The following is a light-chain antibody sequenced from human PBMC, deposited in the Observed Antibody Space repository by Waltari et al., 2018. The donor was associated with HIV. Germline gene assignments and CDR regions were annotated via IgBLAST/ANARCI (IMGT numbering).Light chain of an antibody. Sequence: DIQMTQSPSSVSASVGDRVTITCRASQSIGRWLVWYQQTPGKAPKLLIYASSTLQPGVPSRFSGSGSGTSFALTITSLQPEDFATYYCQQASRLPLTFGGGTKVEIK. J-gene: IGKJ4*01. CDR3: QQASRLPLT. CDR1: QSIGRW. CDR2: ASS. V-gene: IGKV1-12*01.